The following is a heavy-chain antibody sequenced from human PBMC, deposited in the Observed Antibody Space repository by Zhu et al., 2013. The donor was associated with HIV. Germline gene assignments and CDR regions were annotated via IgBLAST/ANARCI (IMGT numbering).Heavy chain of an antibody. V-gene: IGHV1-2*02. CDR2: INPKNGGT. CDR1: GYRFNAYY. Sequence: QVQLLQSGAEVKRPGASVTVSCRPSGYRFNAYYLHWVRQAPGKGIEWMGWINPKNGGTKMAQTFQGRLIMTRDTSVNTVYMELRSLTSDDTAVYYCARDPFYAILHGMSWGKGTTVIVSS. CDR3: ARDPFYAILHGMS. J-gene: IGHJ6*03. D-gene: IGHD3-9*01.